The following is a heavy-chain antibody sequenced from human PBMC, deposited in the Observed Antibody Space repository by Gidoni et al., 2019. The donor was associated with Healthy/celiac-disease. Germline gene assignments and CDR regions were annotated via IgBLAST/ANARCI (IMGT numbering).Heavy chain of an antibody. V-gene: IGHV3-53*02. J-gene: IGHJ6*02. CDR2: IYSGGST. CDR1: GFHVRSKY. D-gene: IGHD3-9*01. CDR3: ASQSVLRYFDGDYYGMDV. Sequence: EVQRVETGGGLSQPGGSLRLSCAASGFHVRSKYLSWVRKAPGKGLEWVSFIYSGGSTYYADSVQGRFTISRDNSKNTLYLQMNSLRAEDTAVYYCASQSVLRYFDGDYYGMDVWGQGTTVTVSS.